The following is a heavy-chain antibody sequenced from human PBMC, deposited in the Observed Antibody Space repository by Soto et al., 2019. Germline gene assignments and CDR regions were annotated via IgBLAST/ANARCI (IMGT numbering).Heavy chain of an antibody. CDR2: IWYDGSNK. V-gene: IGHV3-33*01. CDR1: GFTFSSYG. CDR3: ARDYHVLPHRVIDY. Sequence: GGSLRLSCAASGFTFSSYGLQWVRQAPGKGLERGTVIWYDGSNKYYADSVKGRFTISRDNSKNTLYLKMNSLRAEDTAVYYCARDYHVLPHRVIDYWGQGTLVTVSS. J-gene: IGHJ4*02. D-gene: IGHD3-10*01.